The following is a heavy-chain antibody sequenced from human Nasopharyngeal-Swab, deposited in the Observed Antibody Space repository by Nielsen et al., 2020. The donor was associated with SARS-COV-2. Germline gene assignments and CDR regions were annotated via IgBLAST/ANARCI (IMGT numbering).Heavy chain of an antibody. CDR2: LYSRGST. D-gene: IGHD6-19*01. CDR1: GGSISSYY. CDR3: ARLKYSSFNWFDP. V-gene: IGHV4-59*08. Sequence: SETLSLTCTASGGSISSYYWSWIRQPPGKGLEWIGYLYSRGSTNYNPSLKSRVTISVDTSKNQFSLKLTSVTAADPAVYYCARLKYSSFNWFDPWGQGTLVTVSS. J-gene: IGHJ5*02.